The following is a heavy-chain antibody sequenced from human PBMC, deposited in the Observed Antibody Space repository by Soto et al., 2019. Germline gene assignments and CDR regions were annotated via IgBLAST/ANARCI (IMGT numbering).Heavy chain of an antibody. J-gene: IGHJ4*02. CDR1: GGSISSGGYY. CDR2: IYYSGST. Sequence: PSETLSLTCTVSGGSISSGGYYWSWIRQHPGKGLEWIGYIYYSGSTYYNPSLKSRVTISVDTSKNQFSLKLSSVTAADTAVYYCARTRYYYDSSGYYYNRRYFDYWGQGTLVT. CDR3: ARTRYYYDSSGYYYNRRYFDY. D-gene: IGHD3-22*01. V-gene: IGHV4-31*03.